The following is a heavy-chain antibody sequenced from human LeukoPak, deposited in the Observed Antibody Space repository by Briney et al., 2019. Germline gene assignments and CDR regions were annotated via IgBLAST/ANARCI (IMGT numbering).Heavy chain of an antibody. Sequence: PGGSLRLSCAASGFSFSFYWMHWVRQAPGKGLVWVSRINSDGSSTSYADSVKGRFTISRDNAKNTLFLQMNSLRAEDTAVYYCARDAPGGSYSWYFDLWGRGTLVTVSS. D-gene: IGHD1-26*01. CDR3: ARDAPGGSYSWYFDL. CDR2: INSDGSST. CDR1: GFSFSFYW. V-gene: IGHV3-74*01. J-gene: IGHJ2*01.